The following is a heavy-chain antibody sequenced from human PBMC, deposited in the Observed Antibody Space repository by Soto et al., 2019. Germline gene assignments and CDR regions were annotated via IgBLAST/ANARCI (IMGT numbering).Heavy chain of an antibody. V-gene: IGHV4-31*03. CDR1: GGSISSRGYY. D-gene: IGHD3-16*01. J-gene: IGHJ6*02. CDR3: ASCPWGLATTSVDGLDV. Sequence: QVQLQESGPGLVTTSQTLSLTCTVSGGSISSRGYYWTWIRQLPGKGLEWIGSIYNSDSTYYNPSLESRVTISVDTSKNQFSLKLSSVTAADTGVYYCASCPWGLATTSVDGLDVWGPGTTVSVSS. CDR2: IYNSDST.